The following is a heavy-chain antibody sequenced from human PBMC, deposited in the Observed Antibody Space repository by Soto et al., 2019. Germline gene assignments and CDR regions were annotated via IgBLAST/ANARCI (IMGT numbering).Heavy chain of an antibody. D-gene: IGHD4-17*01. CDR1: GFTFSSYN. CDR3: ARDAGRGGDYGDVRELDY. Sequence: GGSLRLSCAASGFTFSSYNMNWVRQAPGKGLEWVSSISSSSSYIYYADSVKGRFTISRDNAKNSLYLQMNSLRAEDTAVYYCARDAGRGGDYGDVRELDYWGQGTLVTVSS. CDR2: ISSSSSYI. V-gene: IGHV3-21*01. J-gene: IGHJ4*02.